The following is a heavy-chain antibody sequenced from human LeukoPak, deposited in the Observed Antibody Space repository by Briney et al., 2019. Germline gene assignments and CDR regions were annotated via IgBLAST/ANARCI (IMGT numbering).Heavy chain of an antibody. J-gene: IGHJ3*02. V-gene: IGHV4-4*07. CDR3: AKAGDVLPQI. CDR2: INSSGNI. D-gene: IGHD3-10*01. Sequence: PSETLSLTCTVSGGSISNYYWSWIRQPAGKGLEWIGRINSSGNINYNPSLKTRVTMSVDTSQNQFSLKLSPVTAADTAVYYCAKAGDVLPQIWGRGTMVIVSS. CDR1: GGSISNYY.